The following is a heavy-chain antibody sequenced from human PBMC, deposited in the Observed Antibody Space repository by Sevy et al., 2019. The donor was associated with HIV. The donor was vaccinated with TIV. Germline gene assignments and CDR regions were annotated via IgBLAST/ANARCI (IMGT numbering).Heavy chain of an antibody. CDR1: GFIFSSYE. V-gene: IGHV3-48*03. Sequence: GGSLRLSCAASGFIFSSYEMSWVRQAPGKGLEWISYIGSSGSNVYHADSVKGRFTISRDNAQNSLYLQMNSLRVEDTAVHYCNRITLQGEDAFDLWGQGTMVTVSS. CDR3: NRITLQGEDAFDL. J-gene: IGHJ3*01. CDR2: IGSSGSNV. D-gene: IGHD3-10*01.